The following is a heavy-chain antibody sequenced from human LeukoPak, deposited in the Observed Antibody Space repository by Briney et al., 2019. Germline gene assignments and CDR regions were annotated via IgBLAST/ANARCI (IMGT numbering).Heavy chain of an antibody. V-gene: IGHV3-11*05. CDR1: GFTFSDYY. CDR2: ISTTTTYT. J-gene: IGHJ4*02. CDR3: AREVWHQPDC. Sequence: GGSLRLSCAASGFTFSDYYMSWIRQAPGKGLGWVSSISTTTTYTKYADSVRGRFTISRDNAKNSLYLQMNSLRAEDTAVYYCAREVWHQPDCWGQGSLVTVSS. D-gene: IGHD6-13*01.